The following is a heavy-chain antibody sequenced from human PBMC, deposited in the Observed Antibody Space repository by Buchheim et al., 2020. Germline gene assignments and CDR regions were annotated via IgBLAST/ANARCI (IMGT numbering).Heavy chain of an antibody. J-gene: IGHJ3*02. Sequence: EVQLVESGGGLGQPGGSLRLSCAASGFTFSRYWMHWVRQVPGKGLVWVSRIKSDGRSTGYADFVKGRFTISRDNAKNTLYLQMNSLRAEDTAVYYCARDRGADDAFDIWGQGT. CDR2: IKSDGRST. CDR3: ARDRGADDAFDI. CDR1: GFTFSRYW. D-gene: IGHD3-10*01. V-gene: IGHV3-74*01.